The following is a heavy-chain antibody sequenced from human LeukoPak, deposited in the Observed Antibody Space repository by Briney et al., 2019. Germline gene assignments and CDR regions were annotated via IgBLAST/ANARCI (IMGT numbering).Heavy chain of an antibody. J-gene: IGHJ5*02. CDR1: GFTFSSYA. Sequence: QPGGSLRLSCAASGFTFSSYAMSWVRQAPGKGLEWVSAISGSGGSTYYADSVKGRFTISRDNSRNTLYLQMNSLRAEDTAVYYCAKDKYSSSSGWFDPWGQGTLVTVSS. V-gene: IGHV3-23*01. CDR3: AKDKYSSSSGWFDP. D-gene: IGHD6-13*01. CDR2: ISGSGGST.